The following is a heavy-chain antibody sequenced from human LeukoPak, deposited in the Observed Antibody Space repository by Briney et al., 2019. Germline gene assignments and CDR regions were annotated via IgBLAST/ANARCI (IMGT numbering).Heavy chain of an antibody. CDR3: ARGGGGIILGDSEGMDV. Sequence: SETLSLTCAVYGGSFSGYYWSWIRQPPGKGLGWIGEINHSGSTNYNPSLKSRVTISVDTSKNQFSLKLSSVTAADTAVYYCARGGGGIILGDSEGMDVWGQGTTVTVSS. J-gene: IGHJ6*02. D-gene: IGHD3-10*01. V-gene: IGHV4-34*01. CDR1: GGSFSGYY. CDR2: INHSGST.